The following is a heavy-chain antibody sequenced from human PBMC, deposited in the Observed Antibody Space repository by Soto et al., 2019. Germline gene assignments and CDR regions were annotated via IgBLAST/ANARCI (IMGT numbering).Heavy chain of an antibody. CDR2: ISSSSSYI. J-gene: IGHJ4*02. Sequence: EVQLVESGGGLVKPGGSLRLSCAASGFTFSSYSMNWVRQAPGKGPEWVSSISSSSSYIYYADSVKGRFTISRDNAKNSLYLQMNSLRAEDTAVYYCARDGNPAAMRGVGYWGQGTLVTVSS. D-gene: IGHD2-2*01. CDR3: ARDGNPAAMRGVGY. CDR1: GFTFSSYS. V-gene: IGHV3-21*01.